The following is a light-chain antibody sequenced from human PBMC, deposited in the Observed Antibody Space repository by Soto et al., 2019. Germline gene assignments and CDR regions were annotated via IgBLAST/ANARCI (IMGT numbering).Light chain of an antibody. CDR1: QGISSY. V-gene: IGKV1-8*01. CDR3: QQYYSYLRT. CDR2: AAS. Sequence: AIRMTQSPSSLSASTGDRVTITCRASQGISSYLAWYQQKPGKAPKLLIYAASTLQSGVTSRFSGSGSGTDFTLTISCLQSEDFATYYCQQYYSYLRTFGQGTKVEIK. J-gene: IGKJ1*01.